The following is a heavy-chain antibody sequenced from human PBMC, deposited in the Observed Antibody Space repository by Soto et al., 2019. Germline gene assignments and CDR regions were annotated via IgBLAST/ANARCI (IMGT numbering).Heavy chain of an antibody. CDR2: ISYDGSDK. V-gene: IGHV3-30*03. Sequence: QVQLVESGGGVVQPGRSLRLSCAASGFPFTSYGMHWVREGPDKGLEWVAIISYDGSDKYYADSVKGRFTISRDNSKNTLYLQMISLRPEDTALYYCVGGQYYFDYRGQGTLVIVSS. CDR1: GFPFTSYG. D-gene: IGHD3-10*01. CDR3: VGGQYYFDY. J-gene: IGHJ4*02.